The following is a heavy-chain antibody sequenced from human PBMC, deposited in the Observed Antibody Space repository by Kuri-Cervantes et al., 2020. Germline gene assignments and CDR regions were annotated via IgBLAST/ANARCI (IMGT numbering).Heavy chain of an antibody. CDR3: ARDRPPDSSSWYWGNWFDP. Sequence: GGSLRLSCAASGFTFSSYWMHWVRQAPGKGLVGVSRIKSDGSLTNYADSVKGRFTISRDNAKNSLYLQMNSLRAEDTAVYYCARDRPPDSSSWYWGNWFDPWGQGTLVTVSS. D-gene: IGHD6-13*01. J-gene: IGHJ5*02. V-gene: IGHV3-74*01. CDR2: IKSDGSLT. CDR1: GFTFSSYW.